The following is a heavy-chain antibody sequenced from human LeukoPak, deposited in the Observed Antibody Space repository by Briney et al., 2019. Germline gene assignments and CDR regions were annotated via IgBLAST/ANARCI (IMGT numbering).Heavy chain of an antibody. CDR2: IYSGGST. J-gene: IGHJ4*02. V-gene: IGHV3-66*01. CDR1: GFTFSSYW. D-gene: IGHD3-22*01. Sequence: GGSLRLSCAASGFTFSSYWMSWVRQAPGEGLEWVSVIYSGGSTYYADSVKGRFTISRDNSKNTLYLQMNSLRAEDTAVYYCARDFARIYYDSSGYYDYWGQGTLVTVSS. CDR3: ARDFARIYYDSSGYYDY.